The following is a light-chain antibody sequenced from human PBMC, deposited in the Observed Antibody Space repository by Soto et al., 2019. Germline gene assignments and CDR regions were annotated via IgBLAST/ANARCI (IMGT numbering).Light chain of an antibody. CDR1: QRISSNS. CDR2: DAS. Sequence: EIVLTQSPGTLSLSPGERATLSCRASQRISSNSLAWYQQKPGQAPRLLIYDASNRATGIPDRFSASGSGTDFTLTISRLEPEDFAVYYCQQYGRSPFTFGPGTKVDIK. J-gene: IGKJ3*01. V-gene: IGKV3-20*01. CDR3: QQYGRSPFT.